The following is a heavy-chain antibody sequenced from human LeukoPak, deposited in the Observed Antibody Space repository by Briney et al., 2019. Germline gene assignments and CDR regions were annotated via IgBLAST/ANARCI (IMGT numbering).Heavy chain of an antibody. V-gene: IGHV1-46*01. CDR2: INPSGGST. Sequence: ASVKVSCKASGYTFTNYNIHWVRQAPGQGLEWMGIINPSGGSTSYAQKFQGRVTMTRDTSTSTVYMELSSLRSEDTAVYYCARYIYGYLHYWGQETLVTVSS. D-gene: IGHD5-18*01. CDR3: ARYIYGYLHY. CDR1: GYTFTNYN. J-gene: IGHJ4*02.